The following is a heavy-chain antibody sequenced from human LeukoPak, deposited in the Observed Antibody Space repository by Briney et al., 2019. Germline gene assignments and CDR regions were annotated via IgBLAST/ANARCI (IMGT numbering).Heavy chain of an antibody. CDR2: INPNSGGT. CDR1: GYTCTSYA. J-gene: IGHJ4*02. V-gene: IGHV1-2*02. D-gene: IGHD4-23*01. Sequence: ASVKVSCKASGYTCTSYAMNWVRQAPGQGLEWVGWINPNSGGTNYAQKFQDRVTMTRDTSISTAHMELSRLRSDDTAVYYCAGDYGGNSRFDYWGQGTLVTVSS. CDR3: AGDYGGNSRFDY.